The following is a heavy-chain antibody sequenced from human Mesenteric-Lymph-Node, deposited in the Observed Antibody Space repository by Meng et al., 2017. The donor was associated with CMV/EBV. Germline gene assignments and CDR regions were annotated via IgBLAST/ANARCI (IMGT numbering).Heavy chain of an antibody. V-gene: IGHV1-46*01. J-gene: IGHJ6*02. CDR1: GYTFTSYG. D-gene: IGHD2-15*01. CDR3: ARDHMVAVAYYYYGMDV. Sequence: ASVKVSCKASGYTFTSYGISWVRQAPGQGLEWMGIINPSGGSTSYAQKFQGRVTMTRDTSTSTVYMELSSLRSEDTAVYYCARDHMVAVAYYYYGMDVWGQGTTVTVSS. CDR2: INPSGGST.